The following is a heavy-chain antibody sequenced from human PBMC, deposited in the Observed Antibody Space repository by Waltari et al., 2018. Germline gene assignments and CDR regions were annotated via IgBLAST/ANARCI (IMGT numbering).Heavy chain of an antibody. CDR1: GGSISSYY. Sequence: QVQLQESGPGLVKPSETLSLTCTVSGGSISSYYWSWIRQPPGKGLEWVGYNYYSGSTNYTPSLKSRVTRSVDTSKNQFSLKLSSVTAADTAVYYCAREDCSGGSCYGENAFDIWGQGTMVTVSS. CDR2: NYYSGST. CDR3: AREDCSGGSCYGENAFDI. J-gene: IGHJ3*02. V-gene: IGHV4-59*01. D-gene: IGHD2-15*01.